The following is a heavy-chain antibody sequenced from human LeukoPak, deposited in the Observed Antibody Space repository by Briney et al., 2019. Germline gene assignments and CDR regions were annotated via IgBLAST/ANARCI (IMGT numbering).Heavy chain of an antibody. CDR3: ARANYYDNSGYSRGAFDI. J-gene: IGHJ3*02. Sequence: SETLCLTCTVSGGSISSYYWSWIRQPPGKGLEWIGYIYYSGSTNYNPSLKSRVTISVDTSKIQFSLKLSSVTAADTAVYYCARANYYDNSGYSRGAFDIWGQGTMVTVSS. CDR2: IYYSGST. V-gene: IGHV4-59*01. D-gene: IGHD3-22*01. CDR1: GGSISSYY.